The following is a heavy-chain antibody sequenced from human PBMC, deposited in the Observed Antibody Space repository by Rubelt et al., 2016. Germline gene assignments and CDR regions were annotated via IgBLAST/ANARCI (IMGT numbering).Heavy chain of an antibody. J-gene: IGHJ4*02. Sequence: QLQLQESGPGLVKPSETLSLTCTVSGGSISSSSYYWGWIRQPPGKGLEWIGSIHYSGGIYYNPSLKSQVTMSVDTSKNQFSLGLGSVTAADTAVYYCAREGTRQDYYFDYWGQGTLVTVSS. D-gene: IGHD3-10*01. CDR3: AREGTRQDYYFDY. V-gene: IGHV4-39*02. CDR1: GGSISSSSYY. CDR2: IHYSGGI.